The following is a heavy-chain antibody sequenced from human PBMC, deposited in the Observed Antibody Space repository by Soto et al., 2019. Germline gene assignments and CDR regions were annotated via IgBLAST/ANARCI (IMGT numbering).Heavy chain of an antibody. J-gene: IGHJ4*02. CDR3: ARNIPGANSPFEY. CDR1: EFTFSAYS. V-gene: IGHV3-21*01. CDR2: MNPDGHYI. D-gene: IGHD2-2*01. Sequence: EVQLVVSGGGLVKPGESLRLSCAASEFTFSAYSMNWVRQAPGKGLEWVSSMNPDGHYIYYAESMKGRFTIHRDNAKNSLYLQMDSLRAEDTAVYYCARNIPGANSPFEYWGQGSLVTVSS.